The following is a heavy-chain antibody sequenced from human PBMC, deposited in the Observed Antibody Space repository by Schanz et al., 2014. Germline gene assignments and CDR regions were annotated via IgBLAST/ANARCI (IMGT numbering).Heavy chain of an antibody. D-gene: IGHD5-12*01. CDR1: RIIFGTYS. CDR3: AGAVATIRADSFDI. V-gene: IGHV3-21*01. CDR2: INSRSNFI. J-gene: IGHJ3*02. Sequence: VHLVESGGGVVKPGGSLRLSCTASRIIFGTYSMNWIRQTPKGLEWVSSINSRSNFIYYADSVKGRFTISRDNAKNSLYLQMNSLRAEDTAVYYCAGAVATIRADSFDIWGQGTMXAVSS.